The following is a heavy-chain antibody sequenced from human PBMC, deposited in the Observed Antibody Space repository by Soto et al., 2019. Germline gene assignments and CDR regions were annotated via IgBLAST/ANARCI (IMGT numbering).Heavy chain of an antibody. J-gene: IGHJ4*02. D-gene: IGHD4-4*01. CDR1: GDTFSSYS. V-gene: IGHV1-69*08. Sequence: QVHLVQSGAEVEKPGSSVKVSCKASGDTFSSYSFTWVRQAPGQGLEWMGRIIPILGITNYAQRLQGRVTITANKSTSTVYMELSSLRSEDTAVYYCATEKDSTYDYRGQGTLVTVSS. CDR2: IIPILGIT. CDR3: ATEKDSTYDY.